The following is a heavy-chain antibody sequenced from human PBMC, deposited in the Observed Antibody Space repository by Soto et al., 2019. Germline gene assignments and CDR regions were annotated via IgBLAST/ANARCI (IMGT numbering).Heavy chain of an antibody. J-gene: IGHJ4*02. CDR1: GFTFRSYG. V-gene: IGHV3-30*03. D-gene: IGHD2-2*01. CDR3: AVKYD. CDR2: ISYDGSNK. Sequence: QVQLVESGGGVVQPGRSLRLSCAASGFTFRSYGMHWVRQAPGKGLEWVAVISYDGSNKYYADSVKGRFTISRDNSKNTLYLQMNSLRAEDTAVYYCAVKYDWGQGTLVTVSS.